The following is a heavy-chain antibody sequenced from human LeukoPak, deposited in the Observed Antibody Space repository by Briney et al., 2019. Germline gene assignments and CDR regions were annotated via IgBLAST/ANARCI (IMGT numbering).Heavy chain of an antibody. V-gene: IGHV3-21*06. J-gene: IGHJ4*02. Sequence: PGGSLRLSCAASGFTFNVYAMHWVRQVPGKGPEWISSISGSRDFIYYADSVKGRFTISRDNAKNSLYLDMNSLRVEDTAVYSCVRALVGAAFDTWGQGALVTVSS. CDR2: ISGSRDFI. D-gene: IGHD1-26*01. CDR1: GFTFNVYA. CDR3: VRALVGAAFDT.